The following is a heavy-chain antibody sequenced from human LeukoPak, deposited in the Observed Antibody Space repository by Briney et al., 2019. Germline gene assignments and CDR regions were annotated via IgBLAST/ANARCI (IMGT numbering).Heavy chain of an antibody. V-gene: IGHV1-18*01. CDR2: ISAYNGNT. Sequence: ASVKVSCKASGYTFTSYGISWVRQAPGQGLEWMGWISAYNGNTNYAQKLQGRVTMTTDTSTSTAYMELRSLRSDDTAVYYCARDLYYDFWSGYSRTTFWGYFDYWGRGTLVTVSS. CDR3: ARDLYYDFWSGYSRTTFWGYFDY. CDR1: GYTFTSYG. D-gene: IGHD3-3*01. J-gene: IGHJ4*02.